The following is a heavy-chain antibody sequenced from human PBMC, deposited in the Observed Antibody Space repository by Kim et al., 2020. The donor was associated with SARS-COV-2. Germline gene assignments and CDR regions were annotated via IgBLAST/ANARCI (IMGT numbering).Heavy chain of an antibody. V-gene: IGHV4-38-2*02. CDR2: IYYSGST. CDR1: GYSISSGYY. Sequence: SETLSLTCTVSGYSISSGYYWGWIRQPPGKGLEWIASIYYSGSTYYNPSLKSRVTISVDTSKNQFSLKLSSVTAADTAVYYCARDIFVAAADFDYWGQGTLVTVSS. D-gene: IGHD6-13*01. J-gene: IGHJ4*02. CDR3: ARDIFVAAADFDY.